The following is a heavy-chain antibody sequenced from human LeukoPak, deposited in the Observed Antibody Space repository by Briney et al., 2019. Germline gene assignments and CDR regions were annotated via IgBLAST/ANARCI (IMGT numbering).Heavy chain of an antibody. J-gene: IGHJ6*03. CDR2: IRSKANSYAT. D-gene: IGHD5-12*01. Sequence: GGSLRLSCAASGFTFSSYGMHWVRQASGKGLEWVGRIRSKANSYATAYAASVKGRFTISRDDSKNTAYLQMNSLKTEDTAVYYCTRPVGGYDYLYYYYMDVWGKGTTVTVSS. CDR3: TRPVGGYDYLYYYYMDV. V-gene: IGHV3-73*01. CDR1: GFTFSSYG.